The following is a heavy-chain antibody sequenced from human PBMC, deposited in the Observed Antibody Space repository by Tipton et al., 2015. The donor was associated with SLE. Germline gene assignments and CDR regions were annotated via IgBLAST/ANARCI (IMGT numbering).Heavy chain of an antibody. CDR2: INHSGST. CDR3: ARELDSPSAL. D-gene: IGHD3-22*01. CDR1: GGSFSGYY. V-gene: IGHV4-34*01. Sequence: LRLSCAVYGGSFSGYYWSWIRQPPGKGLEWIGEINHSGSTYYNPSLKSRVTISVDTSKNQFSLKLSSVTAADTAVYYCARELDSPSALWGQGTLVTVSS. J-gene: IGHJ4*02.